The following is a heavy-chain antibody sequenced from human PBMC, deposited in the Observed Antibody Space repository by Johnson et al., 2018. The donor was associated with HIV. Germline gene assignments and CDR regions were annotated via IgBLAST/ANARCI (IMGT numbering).Heavy chain of an antibody. CDR2: IKSKTDGGTT. Sequence: VQLVESGGGLVKPGGSLRLSCEASGFSFSNAWMNWVRQAPGKGLEWVGRIKSKTDGGTTDYAAPVKGRFTISRADSKNTLYLQMNSLKTEDTAVYYCTTPGYDTEDAFDIWGQGTMVTVSS. D-gene: IGHD3-9*01. V-gene: IGHV3-15*01. J-gene: IGHJ3*02. CDR1: GFSFSNAW. CDR3: TTPGYDTEDAFDI.